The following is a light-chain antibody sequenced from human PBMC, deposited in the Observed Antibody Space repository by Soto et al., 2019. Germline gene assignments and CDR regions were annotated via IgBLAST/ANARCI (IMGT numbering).Light chain of an antibody. V-gene: IGLV3-1*01. CDR3: QAWDSSTDVV. CDR1: KMGDKY. Sequence: SYELTQPPSVSVSPGQTASITCSGDKMGDKYTCWYQQKPGQSPVLVNYQHSQRPSGIPERFSGSNSGNTATLTISGTQAMDEADYYCQAWDSSTDVVFGGGTKLTVL. J-gene: IGLJ2*01. CDR2: QHS.